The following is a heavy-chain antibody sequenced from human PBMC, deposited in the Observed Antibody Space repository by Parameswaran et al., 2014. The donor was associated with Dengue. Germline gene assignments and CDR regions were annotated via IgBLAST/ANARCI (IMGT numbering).Heavy chain of an antibody. Sequence: RWIRQPPGKGLEWIGEINHSGSTNYNPSLKSRVTISVDTSKNQFSLKLSSVTAADTAVYYCVGSSWYRYYYYGMDVWGQGTTVTVSS. D-gene: IGHD6-13*01. CDR3: VGSSWYRYYYYGMDV. J-gene: IGHJ6*02. V-gene: IGHV4-34*01. CDR2: INHSGST.